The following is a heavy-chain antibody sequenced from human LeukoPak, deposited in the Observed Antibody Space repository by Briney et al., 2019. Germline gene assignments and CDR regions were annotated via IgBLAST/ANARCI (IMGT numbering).Heavy chain of an antibody. V-gene: IGHV4-59*12. CDR2: IYYSGST. J-gene: IGHJ4*02. D-gene: IGHD3-10*01. CDR1: GGSISSYY. Sequence: SETLSLTCTVSGGSISSYYWSWIRQPPGKGLEWIGYIYYSGSTNYNPSLKSRVTISVDASKNQFSLKLSSVTAADTAVYYCATTNVLLWFGELSKTAYFDYWGQGTLVTVSS. CDR3: ATTNVLLWFGELSKTAYFDY.